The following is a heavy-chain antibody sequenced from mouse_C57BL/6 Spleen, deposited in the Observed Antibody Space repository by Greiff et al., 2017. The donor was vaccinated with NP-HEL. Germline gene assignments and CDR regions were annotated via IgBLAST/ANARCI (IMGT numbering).Heavy chain of an antibody. CDR1: GFTFSDYG. D-gene: IGHD2-5*01. Sequence: EVQGVESGGGLVKPGGSLKLSCAASGFTFSDYGMHWVRQAPEKGLEWVAYISSGSSTIYYADTVKGRFTISRDTAKHTLFLQLTSLRSEDTAMYYCANSNHRYFDVWGTGTTVTVSS. CDR3: ANSNHRYFDV. V-gene: IGHV5-17*01. J-gene: IGHJ1*03. CDR2: ISSGSSTI.